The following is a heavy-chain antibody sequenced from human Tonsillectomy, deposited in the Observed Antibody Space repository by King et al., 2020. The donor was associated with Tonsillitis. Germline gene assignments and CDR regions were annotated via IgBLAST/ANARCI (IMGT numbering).Heavy chain of an antibody. J-gene: IGHJ2*01. CDR2: IAYDASYE. CDR3: AKDCISLSDWYFDL. V-gene: IGHV3-30*18. D-gene: IGHD3-16*02. Sequence: VQLVESGGGVVQPGRSLRLSCAASGFTFSNYGMHWVRQAPGKGLEWVALIAYDASYENYADSVKGRFAISRDNSKNTLYLEMNSLRVEDTAVYFCAKDCISLSDWYFDLWGRGTLVTGSS. CDR1: GFTFSNYG.